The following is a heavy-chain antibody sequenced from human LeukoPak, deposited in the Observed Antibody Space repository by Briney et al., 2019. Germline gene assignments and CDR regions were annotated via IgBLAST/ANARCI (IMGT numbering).Heavy chain of an antibody. CDR2: ISSSGNTK. D-gene: IGHD2-21*02. Sequence: PGGSLRLSCAAPEFTFSNYEMKWVRQAPGEGLEWVAYISSSGNTKYYADSVRGRFTISRDNAKNSLYLQMNSLRAEDTAVYYCVLGGLYVVVTVEKYYYGMDVWGKGTTVTVSS. J-gene: IGHJ6*04. CDR3: VLGGLYVVVTVEKYYYGMDV. V-gene: IGHV3-48*03. CDR1: EFTFSNYE.